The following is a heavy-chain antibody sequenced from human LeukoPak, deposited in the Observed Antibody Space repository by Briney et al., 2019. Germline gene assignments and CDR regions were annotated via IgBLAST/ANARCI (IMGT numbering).Heavy chain of an antibody. CDR1: GDSFTSNSVT. CDR2: TYYSSTWYN. Sequence: SQTLSLTCAVSGDSFTSNSVTWNWIRQSPSRGLEWLGRTYYSSTWYNDYAVSVRGRITVNPATSKNQLPLHLNSVTPEDTAVYYCARRLTQYDCFDPWGQGILVTVSS. D-gene: IGHD2-2*01. J-gene: IGHJ5*02. CDR3: ARRLTQYDCFDP. V-gene: IGHV6-1*01.